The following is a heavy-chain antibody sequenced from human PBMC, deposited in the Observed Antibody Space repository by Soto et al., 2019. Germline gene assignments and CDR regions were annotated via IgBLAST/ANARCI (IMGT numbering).Heavy chain of an antibody. Sequence: SETLSLTCTFPGVSITPSEMTWIRHRLGTALEWIGYVYHTGNTYYIPSLKSRVTISLDTSKNQVSLRLKSVTAADTAVYFCARGVDYYATSGSFSFDSWGQG. J-gene: IGHJ4*02. CDR3: ARGVDYYATSGSFSFDS. D-gene: IGHD3-16*01. CDR2: VYHTGNT. V-gene: IGHV4-59*01. CDR1: GVSITPSE.